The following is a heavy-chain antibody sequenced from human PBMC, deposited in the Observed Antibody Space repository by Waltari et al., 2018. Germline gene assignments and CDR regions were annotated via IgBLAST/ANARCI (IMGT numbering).Heavy chain of an antibody. CDR2: IRSKVYGGTT. Sequence: EVQLVESGGGSAPPGRSLILSCPASGFTFGDYAMSWVRPDPGKGLEWVGFIRSKVYGGTTEYAASVKGRFSISRDDSQSIAYLQMNSLKSEDTAVYYCTRAPSVWRLPDYWGQGTLVTVSS. V-gene: IGHV3-49*04. CDR3: TRAPSVWRLPDY. J-gene: IGHJ4*02. CDR1: GFTFGDYA. D-gene: IGHD4-17*01.